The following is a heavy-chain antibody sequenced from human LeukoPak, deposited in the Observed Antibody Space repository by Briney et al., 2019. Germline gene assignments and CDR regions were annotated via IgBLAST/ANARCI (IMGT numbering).Heavy chain of an antibody. CDR3: AKDIAAAGPYYYYYYGMDV. CDR1: GFTFDDYA. V-gene: IGHV3-43*02. D-gene: IGHD6-13*01. CDR2: ISGDGGST. J-gene: IGHJ6*02. Sequence: PGGSLRLSCAASGFTFDDYAMHWVRQAPGKGLEWVSLISGDGGSTYYADSVKGRFTISRDNSKNSLYLQMNSLRTEDTALYYCAKDIAAAGPYYYYYYGMDVWGQGTTVTVSS.